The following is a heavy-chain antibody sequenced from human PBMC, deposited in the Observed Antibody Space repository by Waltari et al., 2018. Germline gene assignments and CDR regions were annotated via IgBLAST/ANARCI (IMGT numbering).Heavy chain of an antibody. CDR2: INWKGDKV. V-gene: IGHV3-20*04. J-gene: IGHJ4*02. CDR3: ARGGDSSWPR. CDR1: GFTFYDYG. Sequence: VESGGGVIRPGGSLSLSCEASGFTFYDYGISWVRQGPGKGLEWIAGINWKGDKVAYGDAVRGRFIISRDNAKNLLYLQMNTVGLDDTALYYCARGGDSSWPRWGQGTLVTVSA. D-gene: IGHD3-22*01.